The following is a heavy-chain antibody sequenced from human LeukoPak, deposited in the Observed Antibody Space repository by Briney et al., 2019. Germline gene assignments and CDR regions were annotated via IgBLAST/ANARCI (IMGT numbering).Heavy chain of an antibody. CDR2: ISYDGSNK. D-gene: IGHD1-26*01. J-gene: IGHJ4*02. CDR3: ARVPRELRAY. CDR1: GFTFSSYG. V-gene: IGHV3-30*03. Sequence: GGSLRLSCAASGFTFSSYGMHWVRQAPGKGLEWVAVISYDGSNKYYADSVKGRFTISRDNSKNTLYLQMNSLRSEDTAVYYCARVPRELRAYWGQGTLVTVSA.